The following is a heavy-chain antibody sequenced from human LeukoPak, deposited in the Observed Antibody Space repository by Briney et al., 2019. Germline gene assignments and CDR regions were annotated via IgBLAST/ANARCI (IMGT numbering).Heavy chain of an antibody. CDR3: ARDRYYFWSGYYSDY. CDR1: GGSLSSYY. D-gene: IGHD3-3*01. CDR2: IYYSGST. J-gene: IGHJ4*02. V-gene: IGHV4-59*01. Sequence: SETLSLTCTVPGGSLSSYYWSWIRQPPGKGLEWIGHIYYSGSTNYNPSLKSRVTISVDTSKNQFSLKLSSVTAADTAVYYCARDRYYFWSGYYSDYWGQGTLVTVSS.